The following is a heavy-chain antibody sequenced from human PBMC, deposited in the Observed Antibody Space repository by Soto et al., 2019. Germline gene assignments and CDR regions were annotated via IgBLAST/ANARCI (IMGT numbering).Heavy chain of an antibody. CDR1: GRSISSGDYY. CDR3: ARVGGVWSTTIDN. J-gene: IGHJ4*02. D-gene: IGHD2-21*01. V-gene: IGHV4-30-4*01. Sequence: SETLSLTCTVSGRSISSGDYYWSWIRQPPGKGLECIGYIYYSGSTYYNPSLKSRVPISVAPSKNKFCLTLCSVTAADTVVYYCARVGGVWSTTIDNSGQGTLVTVSS. CDR2: IYYSGST.